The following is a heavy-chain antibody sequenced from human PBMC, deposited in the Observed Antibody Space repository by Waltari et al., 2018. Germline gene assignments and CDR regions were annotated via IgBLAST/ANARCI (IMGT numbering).Heavy chain of an antibody. Sequence: EVQLVESGGGLIQPGGSLRLSCAASGFTVSSNYISLLRQAPGKGLEWVSVIYSGGSTYYADSGKGRFTSSRDNSKNTLYLQMNSLRAEDTAVYYCARDRGPSDAFDIWGQGTMVTVSS. CDR2: IYSGGST. CDR3: ARDRGPSDAFDI. J-gene: IGHJ3*02. V-gene: IGHV3-53*01. CDR1: GFTVSSNY.